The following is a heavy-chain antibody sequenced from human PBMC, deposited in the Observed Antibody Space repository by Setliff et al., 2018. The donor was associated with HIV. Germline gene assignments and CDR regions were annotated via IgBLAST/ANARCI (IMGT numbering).Heavy chain of an antibody. D-gene: IGHD3-10*01. V-gene: IGHV4-31*11. CDR1: GGSVTSDGYY. CDR2: IYHSGST. Sequence: PSETLSLTCAVSGGSVTSDGYYWSWLRQHPGKGLEWIGYIYHSGSTSYNPSLKSRVTISVDKSKNLFSLKLSSVTAADTAVYYCARQGLTMNRGVPAPILYYFDYWGQGTLVTVSS. CDR3: ARQGLTMNRGVPAPILYYFDY. J-gene: IGHJ4*02.